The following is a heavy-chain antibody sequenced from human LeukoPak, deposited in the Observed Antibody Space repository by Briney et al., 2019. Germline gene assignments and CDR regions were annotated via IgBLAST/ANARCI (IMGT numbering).Heavy chain of an antibody. J-gene: IGHJ5*02. CDR2: IYPGDSDT. V-gene: IGHV5-51*01. CDR3: ARHNLPLNWFDP. CDR1: GYSVTSYW. Sequence: GESLRSSCKGSGYSVTSYWIGWVRQMPGKSLEWMWVIYPGDSDTRYSPSFQSQVTISADKSISTAYLQWSSLKASDTAMYYCARHNLPLNWFDPWGQGTLVTVSS.